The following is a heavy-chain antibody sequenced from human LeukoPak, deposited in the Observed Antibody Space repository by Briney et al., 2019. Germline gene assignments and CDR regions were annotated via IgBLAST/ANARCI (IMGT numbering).Heavy chain of an antibody. D-gene: IGHD6-6*01. CDR2: ISGSDGST. CDR1: GFTFSSYG. J-gene: IGHJ4*02. CDR3: AKAYSSSLLMGY. V-gene: IGHV3-23*01. Sequence: GSLRLSCAASGFTFSSYGMSWVRQAPGKGLEWVSGISGSDGSTYYADSVKGRFTISRDNSKNTLYLQMNSLRAEDTAVYYCAKAYSSSLLMGYWGQGTLVTVSS.